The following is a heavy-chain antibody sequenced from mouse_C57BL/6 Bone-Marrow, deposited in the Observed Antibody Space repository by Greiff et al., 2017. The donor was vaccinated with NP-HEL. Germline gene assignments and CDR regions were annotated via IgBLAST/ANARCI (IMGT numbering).Heavy chain of an antibody. J-gene: IGHJ2*01. Sequence: VQLQQSGTELVKPGASVKLTCKASGYTFTSYWMHWLKQRPGQGLEWIGNINPNNGGTNDNEKFKTKATLTVDKSSSTAYMQLSSLTSEDSAVYYCARDSGYAFDYWGQGTTLTVSS. CDR2: INPNNGGT. D-gene: IGHD3-2*02. CDR1: GYTFTSYW. CDR3: ARDSGYAFDY. V-gene: IGHV1-53*01.